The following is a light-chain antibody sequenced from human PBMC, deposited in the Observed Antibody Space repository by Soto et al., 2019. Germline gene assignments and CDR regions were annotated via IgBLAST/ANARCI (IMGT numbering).Light chain of an antibody. J-gene: IGKJ1*01. V-gene: IGKV3-20*01. CDR2: GAS. CDR3: QQYGSYPWT. Sequence: EFVLTQSPGTLSLSAGERATLSCRASQDVSSNYLACYQQQPGQAPRLLIYGASSRATGIPDRFSGSGSGTDFPLTISRLEPEDFAVYYCQQYGSYPWTFGQGTKVEIK. CDR1: QDVSSNY.